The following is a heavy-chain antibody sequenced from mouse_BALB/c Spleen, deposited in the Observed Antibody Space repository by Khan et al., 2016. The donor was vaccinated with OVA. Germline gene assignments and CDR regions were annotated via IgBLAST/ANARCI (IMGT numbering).Heavy chain of an antibody. D-gene: IGHD1-1*01. V-gene: IGHV3-2*02. CDR2: ISYSGVT. J-gene: IGHJ2*01. CDR1: GYSITSGYA. Sequence: EVKLEESGPGLVKPSQSLSLTCTVTGYSITSGYAWNWIRQFPGNKLEWMGYISYSGVTSYTPSFKSRISITRDTSKNPFFLQLNSVTTEDTATYFCARGNYYGYYFDYWGQGTTLTVSS. CDR3: ARGNYYGYYFDY.